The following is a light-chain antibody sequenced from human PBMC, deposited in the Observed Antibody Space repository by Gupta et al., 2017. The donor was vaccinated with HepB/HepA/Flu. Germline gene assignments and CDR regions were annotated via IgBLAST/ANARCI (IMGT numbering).Light chain of an antibody. CDR1: RSLLSGNGYNY. CDR2: LGS. CDR3: MQAMQTPIT. V-gene: IGKV2-28*01. J-gene: IGKJ5*01. Sequence: DIVMTQSPLSLPVTPGEPASISCRSSRSLLSGNGYNYLDWYLQKPGQSPQLLIYLGSNRASGVPDRFSGSGSGTDFTLKISRMEAEDVGLYYCMQAMQTPITFGQGTXLEIK.